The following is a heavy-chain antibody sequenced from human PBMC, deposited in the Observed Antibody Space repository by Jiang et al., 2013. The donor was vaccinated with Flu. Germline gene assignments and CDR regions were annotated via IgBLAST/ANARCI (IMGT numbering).Heavy chain of an antibody. V-gene: IGHV4-30-2*04. CDR2: GST. J-gene: IGHJ4*02. Sequence: GSTYYNPSLKSRVTISVDTSKNQFSLKLTSVTAADTAVYYCARRRGSYFDYWGQGTLVTVSS. D-gene: IGHD5-12*01. CDR3: ARRRGSYFDY.